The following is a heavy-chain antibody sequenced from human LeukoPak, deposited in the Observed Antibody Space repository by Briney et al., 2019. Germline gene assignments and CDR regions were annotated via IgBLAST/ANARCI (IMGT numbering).Heavy chain of an antibody. CDR2: IGTAGDT. CDR3: ARGITMVRGVIIQDIWFDP. D-gene: IGHD3-10*01. J-gene: IGHJ5*02. CDR1: GFTFSSYD. Sequence: HPGGSLRLSCAASGFTFSSYDMHWVRQATGKGLEWVSAIGTAGDTYYPGSVKGRFTISRENAKNSLCLQMNSLRAGDTAVYYCARGITMVRGVIIQDIWFDPWGQGTLVTVSS. V-gene: IGHV3-13*01.